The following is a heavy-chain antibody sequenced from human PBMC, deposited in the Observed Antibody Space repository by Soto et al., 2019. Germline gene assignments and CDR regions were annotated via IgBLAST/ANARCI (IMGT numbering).Heavy chain of an antibody. Sequence: GGSLRLSCAGSGFTFGDSYMSWIRQAPGKGLEWLSYISPGSRYPAYADSVEGRFTISRDNARRSLFLQMTSLTAEDTAMYYCVRGGGGGLFDPWGQGTMVTVS. CDR2: ISPGSRYP. CDR1: GFTFGDSY. D-gene: IGHD2-15*01. J-gene: IGHJ5*02. V-gene: IGHV3-11*06. CDR3: VRGGGGGLFDP.